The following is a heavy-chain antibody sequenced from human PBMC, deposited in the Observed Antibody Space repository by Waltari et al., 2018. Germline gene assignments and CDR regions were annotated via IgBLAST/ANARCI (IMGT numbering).Heavy chain of an antibody. J-gene: IGHJ5*02. CDR3: TRDLYGSGGDWFDP. Sequence: EVQLVESGGGLVKPGRSLRLSCAASGLTSSSYTMNWVRQSPGKGLEWVSSISSSSTYISYADSVKGRFTISRDDAENSLYLQMDSLRAEDTAVYYCTRDLYGSGGDWFDPWGQGTLVTVSS. V-gene: IGHV3-21*01. CDR2: ISSSSTYI. D-gene: IGHD3-10*01. CDR1: GLTSSSYT.